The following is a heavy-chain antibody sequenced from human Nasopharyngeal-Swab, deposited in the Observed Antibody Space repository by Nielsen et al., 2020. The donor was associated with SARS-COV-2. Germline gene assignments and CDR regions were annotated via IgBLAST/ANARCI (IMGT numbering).Heavy chain of an antibody. Sequence: GGSLRLSCAASRFTFSSYEMNWVRQAPGKGLEWLSYISSSGSTTYYADSVKGRFTISRDNAKNSLYLQMNGLRAEDTAVYYCSTSPFITVMERTLANWGQGTLVTVSS. D-gene: IGHD1-1*01. CDR3: STSPFITVMERTLAN. CDR2: ISSSGSTT. CDR1: RFTFSSYE. V-gene: IGHV3-48*03. J-gene: IGHJ4*02.